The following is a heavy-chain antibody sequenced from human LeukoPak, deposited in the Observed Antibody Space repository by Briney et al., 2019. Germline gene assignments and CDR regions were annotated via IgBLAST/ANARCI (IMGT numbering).Heavy chain of an antibody. V-gene: IGHV3-64*01. D-gene: IGHD5-18*01. Sequence: GGSLRLSCAASGFTFSSYAMHWVRQAPGKGLEYVSAISSNGGSTYYANSVKGRFTISRDNSKNTLYLQMGSLRAEDMAVYYCARRSYGYGYWGQGTLVTVSS. CDR3: ARRSYGYGY. J-gene: IGHJ4*02. CDR1: GFTFSSYA. CDR2: ISSNGGST.